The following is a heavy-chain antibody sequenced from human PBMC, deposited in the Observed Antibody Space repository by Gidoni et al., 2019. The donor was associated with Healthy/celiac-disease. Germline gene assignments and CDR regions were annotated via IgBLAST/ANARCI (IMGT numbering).Heavy chain of an antibody. V-gene: IGHV3-23*01. Sequence: EVQLLESGGGLVQPGGSLRRSCAASGFTFSSYAMSWVRQAPGTVLVGVSAISGRGGRTYYADSVKCLFTISRDNSKNTLYLQMNSLRAEDTAVYYCAKVGQGVTTPFDYWGQGTLVTVSS. CDR2: ISGRGGRT. J-gene: IGHJ4*02. CDR1: GFTFSSYA. D-gene: IGHD4-17*01. CDR3: AKVGQGVTTPFDY.